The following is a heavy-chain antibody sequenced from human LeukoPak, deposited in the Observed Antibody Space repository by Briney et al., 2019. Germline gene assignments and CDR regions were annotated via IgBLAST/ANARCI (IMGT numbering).Heavy chain of an antibody. Sequence: GGSLRLSCVASGFSFTSYWMSWVRQAPGKGLEFVANINQDAGTTNYVDSVKGRFTISRDNAKNSLYLQMNSLRAEDTAVYYCARDLLAQNSYYYYYMDVWGKGTTVTVSS. CDR3: ARDLLAQNSYYYYYMDV. D-gene: IGHD3-3*02. V-gene: IGHV3-7*03. CDR2: INQDAGTT. CDR1: GFSFTSYW. J-gene: IGHJ6*03.